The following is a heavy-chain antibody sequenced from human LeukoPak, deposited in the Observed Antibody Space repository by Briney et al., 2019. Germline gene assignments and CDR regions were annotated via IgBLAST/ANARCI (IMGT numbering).Heavy chain of an antibody. CDR2: ISGRGGST. J-gene: IGHJ4*02. D-gene: IGHD3-22*01. CDR1: GFTFTTYL. CDR3: ARGPPYGGYSD. Sequence: GGSLRLSCVGSGFTFTTYLINWVRQAPGKGLEWVSGISGRGGSTYYADSVKGRFTISRDNSKNMLYLQMNSLRAEDTAVYYCARGPPYGGYSDWGQGTLVTVSS. V-gene: IGHV3-23*01.